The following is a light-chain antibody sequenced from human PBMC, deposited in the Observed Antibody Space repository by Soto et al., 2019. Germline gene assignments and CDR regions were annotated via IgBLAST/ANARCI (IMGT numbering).Light chain of an antibody. CDR2: GNI. J-gene: IGLJ2*01. Sequence: QSVLTQPPSVSGAPGQRVTISCTGSSSNIGTGYDVHWYQQLPGTAPKLLIFGNIIRPSGVPDRFSGSRSDTSASLAITGLQAEDEAVYYCQSYDSSLSVVVFGGGTKVTVL. CDR1: SSNIGTGYD. V-gene: IGLV1-40*01. CDR3: QSYDSSLSVVV.